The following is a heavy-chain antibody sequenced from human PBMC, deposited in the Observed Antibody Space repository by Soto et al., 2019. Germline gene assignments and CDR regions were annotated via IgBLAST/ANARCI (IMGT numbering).Heavy chain of an antibody. Sequence: QVQLQESGPGLVKPSETLSLSCTVSGGSFSSYYCNWVRKSAGKGLEWICRIYPTGSTTYNPSPKSRLTMSVDTSKNQFSLRLTSMTAADTAVYYCATGRSEIVPGAMDTWGQGTLVTVSS. CDR1: GGSFSSYY. J-gene: IGHJ5*02. D-gene: IGHD2-2*01. V-gene: IGHV4-4*07. CDR2: IYPTGST. CDR3: ATGRSEIVPGAMDT.